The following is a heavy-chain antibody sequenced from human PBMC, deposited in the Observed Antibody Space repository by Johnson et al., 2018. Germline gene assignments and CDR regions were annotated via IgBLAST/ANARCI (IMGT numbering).Heavy chain of an antibody. CDR1: GFTFSDSV. CDR3: AREGYSSGRAGLCDI. V-gene: IGHV3-30-3*01. Sequence: QVQLVESGGGVVQPGTSLRLSCATSGFTFSDSVMHWVRQAPGKGLEWVAGISLDGSNKHYTDSVKGRFTISRDNSENSVYLLMNSLTAEDTAVYYCAREGYSSGRAGLCDIWGQGTMVTVSS. CDR2: ISLDGSNK. J-gene: IGHJ3*02. D-gene: IGHD6-19*01.